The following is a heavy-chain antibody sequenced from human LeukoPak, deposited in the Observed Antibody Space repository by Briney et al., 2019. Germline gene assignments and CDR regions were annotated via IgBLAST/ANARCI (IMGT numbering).Heavy chain of an antibody. CDR3: ATRSIAAPTSKFFDS. D-gene: IGHD6-13*01. CDR2: IYYSGST. V-gene: IGHV4-39*01. Sequence: SETLFPTCTVSGGSMSSSTYYWGWIRQPPGKGLEWIGSIYYSGSTYYNPSLKSRVTISGDTSKNQFSLKLSSMTAADTAVYYCATRSIAAPTSKFFDSWGQGTLVTVSS. CDR1: GGSMSSSTYY. J-gene: IGHJ4*02.